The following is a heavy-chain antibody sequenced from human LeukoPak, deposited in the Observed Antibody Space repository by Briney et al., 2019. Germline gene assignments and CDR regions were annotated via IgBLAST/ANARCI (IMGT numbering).Heavy chain of an antibody. CDR2: IWYDGSNK. Sequence: PGRSLRLSCAASGITYNIYGMQGVRQAPGKGLEWVAVIWYDGSNKYYADSVKGRFTISRDNSKNTLYLQMNSLRAEDRAVYYCVRARVMWCETYYYGAGSRIDYWGQGTLVTVSS. CDR3: VRARVMWCETYYYGAGSRIDY. V-gene: IGHV3-33*08. D-gene: IGHD3-10*01. J-gene: IGHJ4*02. CDR1: GITYNIYG.